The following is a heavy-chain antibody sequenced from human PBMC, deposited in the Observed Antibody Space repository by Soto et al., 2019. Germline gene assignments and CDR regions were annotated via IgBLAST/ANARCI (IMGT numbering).Heavy chain of an antibody. D-gene: IGHD3-10*01. J-gene: IGHJ6*03. CDR3: AKGSGLLWFGELGYPLYYYYYMDV. V-gene: IGHV3-23*01. Sequence: GGSLRLSCAASGFTFSSYAMSWVRQAPGKGLEWVSAISGSGGSTYYADSVKGRFTISRDNSKNTLYLQMNSLRAEDTAVDYCAKGSGLLWFGELGYPLYYYYYMDVWGKGTTVTVSS. CDR2: ISGSGGST. CDR1: GFTFSSYA.